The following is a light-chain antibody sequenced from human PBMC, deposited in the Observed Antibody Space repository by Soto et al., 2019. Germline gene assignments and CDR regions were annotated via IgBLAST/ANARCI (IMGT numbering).Light chain of an antibody. CDR3: QQLNSYPLT. V-gene: IGKV1-9*01. CDR2: AAS. Sequence: DIQLTQSPSFLSASVGDRVTITCRASQGITTYLAWYQQKPGKAPNLLIYAASTLQSGVPPRFSGSGTGTEFTLTISSLQPEDIATYYCQQLNSYPLTFGGGTKVEIK. CDR1: QGITTY. J-gene: IGKJ4*01.